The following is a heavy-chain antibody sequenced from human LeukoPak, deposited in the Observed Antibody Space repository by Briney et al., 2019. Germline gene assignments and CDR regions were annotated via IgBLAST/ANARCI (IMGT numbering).Heavy chain of an antibody. Sequence: GSLRLSCAASGFTFSSYWMHWVRQGPGKELTWVSHINSDGTTTNYADSVKGRFTISRDNAKNTLYLQMNSLRVEDTAVYYCARFSSGWSPSGFDYWGQGTLVTVSS. J-gene: IGHJ4*02. V-gene: IGHV3-74*01. CDR1: GFTFSSYW. CDR3: ARFSSGWSPSGFDY. CDR2: INSDGTTT. D-gene: IGHD6-19*01.